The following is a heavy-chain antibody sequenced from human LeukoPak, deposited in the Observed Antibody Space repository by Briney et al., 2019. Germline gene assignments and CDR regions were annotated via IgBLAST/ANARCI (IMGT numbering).Heavy chain of an antibody. D-gene: IGHD2-21*02. J-gene: IGHJ4*02. CDR2: ISSSSSTI. CDR3: ARDYIVVVTAELVGPIDY. Sequence: GGSLRLSCAASEFTFSSYSMNWVRQAPGKGLEWVSYISSSSSTIYYADSVKGRFTISRDNAKNSLYLQMNSLRDEDTAVYYCARDYIVVVTAELVGPIDYWGQGTLVTVSS. CDR1: EFTFSSYS. V-gene: IGHV3-48*02.